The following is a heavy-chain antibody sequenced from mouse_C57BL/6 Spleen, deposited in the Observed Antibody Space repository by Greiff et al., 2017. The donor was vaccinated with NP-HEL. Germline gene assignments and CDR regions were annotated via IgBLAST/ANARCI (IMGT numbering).Heavy chain of an antibody. CDR3: AMSSGYREDYFDY. CDR2: IHPSDSDT. J-gene: IGHJ2*01. D-gene: IGHD3-2*02. CDR1: GYTFTSYW. Sequence: QVQLKQPGAELVKPGASVKVSCKASGYTFTSYWMHWVKQRPGQGLEWIGRIHPSDSDTNYNQKFKGKATLTVDKSSSTAYMQLSSLTSEDSAVYYCAMSSGYREDYFDYWGQGTTLTVSS. V-gene: IGHV1-74*01.